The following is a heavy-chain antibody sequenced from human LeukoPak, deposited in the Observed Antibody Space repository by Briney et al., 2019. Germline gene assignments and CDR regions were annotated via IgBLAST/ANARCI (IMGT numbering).Heavy chain of an antibody. CDR1: GGTFSSYA. J-gene: IGHJ4*02. Sequence: GASVKVSCKAFGGTFSSYAISWVRQAPGQGLEWMGGIIPIFGTANYAQKFQGRVTITADESTSTAYMELSSLRSEDTAVYYCARGGTDGYRDFDYWGQGTLVTVSS. V-gene: IGHV1-69*13. CDR3: ARGGTDGYRDFDY. CDR2: IIPIFGTA. D-gene: IGHD5-24*01.